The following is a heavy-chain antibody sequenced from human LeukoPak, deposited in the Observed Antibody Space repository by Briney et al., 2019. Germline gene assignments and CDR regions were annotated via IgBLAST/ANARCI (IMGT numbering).Heavy chain of an antibody. CDR2: TYYRSKWYN. J-gene: IGHJ3*02. CDR3: ARWSDSSSGWYRDGFDI. D-gene: IGHD6-19*01. V-gene: IGHV6-1*01. CDR1: GDSVSSNSAA. Sequence: SQTLSLTCAISGDSVSSNSAAWNWIRQSPSRGLEWLGRTYYRSKWYNDYAVSVKSRITINPDTSKNQFSLQLNAVTPEDTAVYYCARWSDSSSGWYRDGFDIWGQGTMVTVSS.